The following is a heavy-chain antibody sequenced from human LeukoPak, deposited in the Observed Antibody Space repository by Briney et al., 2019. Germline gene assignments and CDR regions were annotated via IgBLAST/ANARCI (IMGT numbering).Heavy chain of an antibody. CDR3: AKDGGPHYYDSSGIIDY. CDR2: ISGDGGST. J-gene: IGHJ4*02. Sequence: GGSMRLSCAASGFTFDDYAMHWVRQAPGKGLEWVSPISGDGGSTYYADSVKGRFTLSRDNSKNSLYLEMNSLRTEDTALYYCAKDGGPHYYDSSGIIDYWGQGTLVTVSS. V-gene: IGHV3-43*02. D-gene: IGHD3-22*01. CDR1: GFTFDDYA.